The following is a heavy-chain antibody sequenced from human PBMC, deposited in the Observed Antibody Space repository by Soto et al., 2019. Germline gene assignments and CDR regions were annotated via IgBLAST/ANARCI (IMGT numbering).Heavy chain of an antibody. V-gene: IGHV2-5*02. CDR2: IYWDDDK. CDR1: GFSLSTSGVG. CDR3: ARSGYSSGWYKEGDAFDI. Sequence: SGPTLVNPTQTLTLTCTFSGFSLSTSGVGVGWIRQPPGKALEWLALIYWDDDKRYSPSLKSRLTITKDTSKNHVVLTMTNMDPVDTATFYCARSGYSSGWYKEGDAFDIWGQGTMVTVSS. D-gene: IGHD6-19*01. J-gene: IGHJ3*02.